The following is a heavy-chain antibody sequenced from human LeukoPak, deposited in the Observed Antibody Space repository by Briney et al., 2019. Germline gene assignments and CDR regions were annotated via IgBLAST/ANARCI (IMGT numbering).Heavy chain of an antibody. CDR2: IYYSGSI. V-gene: IGHV4-61*05. D-gene: IGHD4-17*01. J-gene: IGHJ4*02. CDR1: GGSISSSSYY. CDR3: ARYGDYNFDY. Sequence: SETLSLTCTVSGGSISSSSYYWGWIRQPPGKGLEWIGYIYYSGSITYNPSLTSRVTISLGTSKSQISLKLSSVTAADTAVYYCARYGDYNFDYWGQGTLVTVSS.